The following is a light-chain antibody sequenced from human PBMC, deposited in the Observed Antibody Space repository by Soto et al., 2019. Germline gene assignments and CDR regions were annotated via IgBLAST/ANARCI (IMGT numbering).Light chain of an antibody. CDR1: ERIYSAY. Sequence: EVGLTQSPGTLSLSRGERAALSCRASERIYSAYLGWYQQKPGQGPRLLIYGTSSRATGIPDRFSGSGSGTDFTLTIGRLEPEDFAVYYCQQYGSSPITFGQGTRLEIK. CDR3: QQYGSSPIT. V-gene: IGKV3-20*01. J-gene: IGKJ5*01. CDR2: GTS.